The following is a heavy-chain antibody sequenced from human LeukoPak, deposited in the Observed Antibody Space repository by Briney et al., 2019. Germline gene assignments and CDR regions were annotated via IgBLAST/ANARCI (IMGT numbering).Heavy chain of an antibody. CDR2: ISGSGGST. J-gene: IGHJ3*02. CDR1: GFTFSSYA. Sequence: GGSLRPSCAASGFTFSSYAMSWVRQAPGKGLEWVSAISGSGGSTYYADSVKGRFTISRDNSKNTLYLQMNSLRAEDTAVYYCAKDRAGSGYDYRPDAFDIWGQGTMVTVSS. D-gene: IGHD5-12*01. V-gene: IGHV3-23*01. CDR3: AKDRAGSGYDYRPDAFDI.